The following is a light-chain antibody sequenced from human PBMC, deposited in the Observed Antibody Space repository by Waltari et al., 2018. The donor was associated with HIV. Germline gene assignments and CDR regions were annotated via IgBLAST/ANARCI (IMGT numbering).Light chain of an antibody. Sequence: QSVLTQPPSASGTPGQRVTISCSGSSSNIGSTSVYRYQQLPGMAPKLLIYRNNPRPSGVPHRFSVSKSGTSASLAISGLRPEDEADYYCAAWDDSLSGQVLFGGGTKLTVL. V-gene: IGLV1-47*01. CDR1: SSNIGSTS. CDR2: RNN. CDR3: AAWDDSLSGQVL. J-gene: IGLJ2*01.